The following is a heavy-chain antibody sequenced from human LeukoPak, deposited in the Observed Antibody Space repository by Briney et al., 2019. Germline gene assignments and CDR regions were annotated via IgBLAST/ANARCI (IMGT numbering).Heavy chain of an antibody. J-gene: IGHJ4*02. CDR3: ARARGGSYGYSYYFDY. V-gene: IGHV1-3*01. Sequence: ASVRVSCKASGYTFTSYAMHWVRQAPGQRLEWMGWINAGNGNTKYSQKFQGRVTITRDTSASTAYMELSSLRSEDTAVYYCARARGGSYGYSYYFDYWGQGTLVTVSS. D-gene: IGHD5-18*01. CDR1: GYTFTSYA. CDR2: INAGNGNT.